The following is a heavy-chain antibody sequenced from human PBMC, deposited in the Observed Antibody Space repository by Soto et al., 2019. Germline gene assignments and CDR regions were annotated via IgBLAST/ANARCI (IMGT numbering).Heavy chain of an antibody. CDR2: INLFDGGT. Sequence: QVQLVQSGAEVKKPGASVKVSCKASGYTFTNYHMHWVRQAPGLGLEWMGTINLFDGGTTYTQRFQGRVTMTRDRSTSTGYMELRSLRSEDTAVYYCASELTGTAYFDLWGRGTLVTVSS. J-gene: IGHJ2*01. CDR1: GYTFTNYH. V-gene: IGHV1-46*01. CDR3: ASELTGTAYFDL. D-gene: IGHD1-20*01.